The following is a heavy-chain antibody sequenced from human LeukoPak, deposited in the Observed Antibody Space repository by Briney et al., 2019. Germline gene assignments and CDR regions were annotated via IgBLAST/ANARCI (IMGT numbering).Heavy chain of an antibody. CDR3: ARAVYYYPY. CDR2: ISGSGGST. D-gene: IGHD3-22*01. J-gene: IGHJ4*02. Sequence: PGGSLRLSCAASGFTCSSYATSWVRQAPGKGLEWVSAISGSGGSTYYADSVKGRFTISRDNSKNTLYLQMNSLRAEDTAVYYCARAVYYYPYWGQGTLVTVSS. CDR1: GFTCSSYA. V-gene: IGHV3-23*01.